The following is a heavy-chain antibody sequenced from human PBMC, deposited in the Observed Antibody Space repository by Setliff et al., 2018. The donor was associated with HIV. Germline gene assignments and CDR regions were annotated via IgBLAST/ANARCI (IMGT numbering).Heavy chain of an antibody. CDR1: GRSLSGYY. Sequence: SETLSLTCAVYGRSLSGYYWSWIRQPPGKGLEWIGEINQSGSTYYNPSLKSRVSISVDTSKNQFSLKLNSVTAADTAVYYCARVDREGWLQLTWGQGTLVTVSS. D-gene: IGHD5-12*01. J-gene: IGHJ5*02. V-gene: IGHV4-34*09. CDR2: INQSGST. CDR3: ARVDREGWLQLT.